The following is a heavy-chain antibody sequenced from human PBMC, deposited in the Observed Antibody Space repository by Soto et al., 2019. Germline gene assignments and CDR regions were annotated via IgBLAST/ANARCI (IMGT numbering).Heavy chain of an antibody. CDR3: ARGRGGTVTTSWFDP. CDR1: SGSISSSNW. CDR2: IYHSGST. Sequence: QVQLQESGPGLVKPSGTLSLTCAVSSGSISSSNWWRWVRQPPGKGLEWIGEIYHSGSTNYNPSHKGRVTISVDKSKNQFSLKLSSVTAADTAVYYCARGRGGTVTTSWFDPWGQGTLVTVSS. D-gene: IGHD4-17*01. J-gene: IGHJ5*02. V-gene: IGHV4-4*02.